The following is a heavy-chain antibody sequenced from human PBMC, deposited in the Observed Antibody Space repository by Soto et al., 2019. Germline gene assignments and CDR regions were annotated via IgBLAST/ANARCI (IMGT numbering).Heavy chain of an antibody. V-gene: IGHV4-31*03. CDR1: GGSISSGGYY. J-gene: IGHJ4*02. D-gene: IGHD3-16*02. Sequence: QVQLQESGPGLVKPSQTLSLTCTVSGGSISSGGYYWSWIRQHPGKGLEWIGYIYYSGSTYYNPSLKRRVTISVDTSKTQFSLKLSSVTAGDTAVYDCGRGIMITFGGVIERPPFWDYGGQGTLVTVSS. CDR3: GRGIMITFGGVIERPPFWDY. CDR2: IYYSGST.